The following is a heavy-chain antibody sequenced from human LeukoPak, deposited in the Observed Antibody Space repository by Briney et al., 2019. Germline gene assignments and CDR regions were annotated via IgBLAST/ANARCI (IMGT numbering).Heavy chain of an antibody. J-gene: IGHJ4*02. CDR3: ARSFVGTRKRNDY. D-gene: IGHD2-21*01. Sequence: GASVKVSCKASGYTFSSYDINWVRQATGQGLEWMGWMNPNSGSTGYAQRFQGRVTMTKSTSISTAYMELSSLTSDDTAVYYCARSFVGTRKRNDYWGQGTLVTVSS. CDR1: GYTFSSYD. V-gene: IGHV1-8*01. CDR2: MNPNSGST.